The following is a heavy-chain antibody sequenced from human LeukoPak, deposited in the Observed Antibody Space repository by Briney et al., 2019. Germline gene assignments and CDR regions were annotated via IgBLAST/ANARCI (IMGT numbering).Heavy chain of an antibody. CDR1: GFTFRTYW. J-gene: IGHJ4*02. V-gene: IGHV3-74*01. CDR3: ARGKDGDYADY. CDR2: INEDGRIT. Sequence: GGSLRLSCAVSGFTFRTYWMHWVRQVPGEGLVWVSRINEDGRITNYADSVKGRFSISRDNAKNTLYLQMNSLRDEDTAVYYCARGKDGDYADYWGQGTLVTVSS. D-gene: IGHD4-17*01.